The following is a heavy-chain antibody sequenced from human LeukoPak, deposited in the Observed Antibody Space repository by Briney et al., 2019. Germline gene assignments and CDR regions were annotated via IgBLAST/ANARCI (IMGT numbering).Heavy chain of an antibody. CDR3: ASTATFDY. Sequence: PGRSLRLSCAASGFTFSSYGMHWVRQAPGKGLEWVANIKQDGSEKYYVDSVKGRFTISRDNAKNSLYLQMNSLRAEDTAVYYCASTATFDYWGQGTLVTVSS. D-gene: IGHD1-26*01. V-gene: IGHV3-7*05. J-gene: IGHJ4*02. CDR1: GFTFSSYG. CDR2: IKQDGSEK.